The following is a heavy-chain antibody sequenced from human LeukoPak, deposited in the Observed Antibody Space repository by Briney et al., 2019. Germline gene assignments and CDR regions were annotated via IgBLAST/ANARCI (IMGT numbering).Heavy chain of an antibody. CDR2: INHSGST. Sequence: SETLSLTCAVYGGSFSGYYWSWIRQPPGKGLEWIGEINHSGSTNYNPSLKSRVTISVDTSKNQFSLKLSSVTAADTAVYYCARRRHIVVVPAASPRFPFDYWGQGTLVTVSS. D-gene: IGHD2-2*01. J-gene: IGHJ4*02. V-gene: IGHV4-34*01. CDR3: ARRRHIVVVPAASPRFPFDY. CDR1: GGSFSGYY.